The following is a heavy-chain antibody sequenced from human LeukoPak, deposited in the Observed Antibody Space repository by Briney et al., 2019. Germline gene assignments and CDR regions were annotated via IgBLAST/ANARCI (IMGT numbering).Heavy chain of an antibody. CDR2: ISAYNGNT. Sequence: ASVKVSCKASGGTFSSYAISWVRQAPGQGLEWMGWISAYNGNTNYAQKLQGRVTMTTDTSTSTAYMELRSLRSDDTAVYYCARAYYGDSDYWGQGTLVTVSS. J-gene: IGHJ4*02. D-gene: IGHD4-17*01. CDR3: ARAYYGDSDY. CDR1: GGTFSSYA. V-gene: IGHV1-18*01.